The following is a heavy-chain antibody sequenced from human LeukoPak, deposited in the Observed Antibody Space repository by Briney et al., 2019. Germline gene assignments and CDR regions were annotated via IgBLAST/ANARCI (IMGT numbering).Heavy chain of an antibody. Sequence: ASVKVSCKASGYTFTSYGISWVRQAPGQGLEWMGWISAYNGNTNYAQKLQGRVTMTTDTSTSTAYMELSSLRSEDTAVYYCASRPQYYYDSSGYSDRVDYWGQGTLVTVSS. CDR3: ASRPQYYYDSSGYSDRVDY. CDR1: GYTFTSYG. J-gene: IGHJ4*02. V-gene: IGHV1-18*01. D-gene: IGHD3-22*01. CDR2: ISAYNGNT.